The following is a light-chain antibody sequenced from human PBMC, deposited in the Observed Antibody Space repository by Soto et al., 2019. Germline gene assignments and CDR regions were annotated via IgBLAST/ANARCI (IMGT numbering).Light chain of an antibody. CDR1: ESLLRSDGKTY. Sequence: TQTPVSLSAAPGQPASISCKSSESLLRSDGKTYLSWYLQRPGQPPQLLIHELSSRLSGVPDRFSGSGARTDFTLRISQVEPEDGGIYYCFQTFNLPLFFGGGTRLDIE. CDR3: FQTFNLPLF. J-gene: IGKJ4*01. V-gene: IGKV2D-29*01. CDR2: ELS.